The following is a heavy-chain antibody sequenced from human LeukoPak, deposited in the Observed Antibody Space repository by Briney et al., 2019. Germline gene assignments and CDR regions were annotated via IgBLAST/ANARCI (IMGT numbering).Heavy chain of an antibody. CDR1: GFTVSSNY. V-gene: IGHV3-66*01. CDR3: ARERLYYDILSGYSTYYFDY. D-gene: IGHD3-9*01. CDR2: IYSGGST. J-gene: IGHJ4*02. Sequence: GGSLRLSCAASGFTVSSNYMSWVRQAPGKGLEWVSVIYSGGSTYYADYVKGRFTISRDNSKTTLYLQMNSLRAEDTAVYYCARERLYYDILSGYSTYYFDYWGQGTLVTVPS.